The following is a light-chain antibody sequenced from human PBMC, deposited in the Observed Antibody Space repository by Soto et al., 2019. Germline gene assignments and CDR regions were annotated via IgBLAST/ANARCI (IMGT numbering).Light chain of an antibody. CDR2: VNTDGSH. J-gene: IGLJ2*01. CDR3: QTWGAGFSVV. Sequence: QPVLTQSPSASASLGASVKLTCTLSSGHSSYAIAWHQQQPEKGPRYLMKVNTDGSHNKGDGIPDRFSGSSSGAERYLTISSRQSQDEADYYCQTWGAGFSVVFGGGTKLPVL. CDR1: SGHSSYA. V-gene: IGLV4-69*01.